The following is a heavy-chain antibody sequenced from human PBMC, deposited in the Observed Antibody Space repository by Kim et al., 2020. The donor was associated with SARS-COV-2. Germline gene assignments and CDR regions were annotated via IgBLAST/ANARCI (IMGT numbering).Heavy chain of an antibody. CDR3: ARDLTGGWLPDY. CDR2: IIPIFGTA. D-gene: IGHD3-22*01. CDR1: GGTFSSYA. J-gene: IGHJ4*02. V-gene: IGHV1-69*06. Sequence: SVKVSCKASGGTFSSYAISWVRQAPGQGLEWMGGIIPIFGTANYAQKFQGRVTITADKSTSTAYMELSSLRSEDTAVYYCARDLTGGWLPDYWGQGTLVSVSS.